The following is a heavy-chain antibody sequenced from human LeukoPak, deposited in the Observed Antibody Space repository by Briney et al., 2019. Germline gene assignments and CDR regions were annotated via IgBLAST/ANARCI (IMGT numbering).Heavy chain of an antibody. D-gene: IGHD3-9*01. J-gene: IGHJ4*02. Sequence: GGSLRLSCEASGFTFSRSWMSWVRQAPGKGLEWVANIKHDGSDKYYADSVKGRFTISRDNAKNSLYLQMNSLRAEDTAVYYCARDGVLRYFDSPPFWGQGTLVTVSS. V-gene: IGHV3-7*01. CDR1: GFTFSRSW. CDR2: IKHDGSDK. CDR3: ARDGVLRYFDSPPF.